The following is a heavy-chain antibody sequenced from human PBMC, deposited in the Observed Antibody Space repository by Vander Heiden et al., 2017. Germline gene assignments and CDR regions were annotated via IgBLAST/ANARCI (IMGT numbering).Heavy chain of an antibody. V-gene: IGHV3-21*01. CDR3: AREGSSSWDHNFDY. Sequence: EVQLVESGGGLVKPGGSLRLSCAASGFTFSSYRMNWVRQAPGKGLEWVSSISSSSSYIYYADSVKGRFTISRDNAKNSLYLQMNSLRAEDTAVYYCAREGSSSWDHNFDYWGQGTLVTVSS. J-gene: IGHJ4*02. CDR2: ISSSSSYI. CDR1: GFTFSSYR. D-gene: IGHD6-13*01.